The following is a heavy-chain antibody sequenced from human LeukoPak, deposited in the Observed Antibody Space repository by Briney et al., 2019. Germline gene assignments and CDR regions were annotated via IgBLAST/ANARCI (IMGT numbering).Heavy chain of an antibody. J-gene: IGHJ4*02. CDR2: IYYSGST. D-gene: IGHD4-17*01. CDR1: GVSIGSYY. V-gene: IGHV4-59*08. CDR3: ASLTRTVTGGY. Sequence: NPSETLSLTCTVSGVSIGSYYWSWIRQTPGKGLEWIGYIYYSGSTNYNPSLKSRLTISVDTSKDQFSLKLSSVTAADTAVYYCASLTRTVTGGYWGQGTLVTVSS.